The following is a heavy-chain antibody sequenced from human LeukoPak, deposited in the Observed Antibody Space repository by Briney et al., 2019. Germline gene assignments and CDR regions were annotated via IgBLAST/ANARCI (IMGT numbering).Heavy chain of an antibody. V-gene: IGHV3-53*01. D-gene: IGHD3-3*01. Sequence: GGSLRLSCAASGLTLSSNYMSWVRQAPGKGLELVSVIYHGGSTYYADSVKGRFTISRDNSKNTLYLQMNSLRAEDTAVYYCARDRDFNYFDYWGQGTLVTVSS. J-gene: IGHJ4*02. CDR3: ARDRDFNYFDY. CDR1: GLTLSSNY. CDR2: IYHGGST.